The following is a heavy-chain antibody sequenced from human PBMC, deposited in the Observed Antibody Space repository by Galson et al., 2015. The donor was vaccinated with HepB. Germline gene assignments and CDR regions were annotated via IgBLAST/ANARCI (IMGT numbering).Heavy chain of an antibody. V-gene: IGHV3-33*08. CDR3: ARDGEGGYCSGGNCYHGFDI. CDR2: IWYDGSHK. D-gene: IGHD2-15*01. Sequence: SLRLSCAASGFTFSNYAIHWVRQAPGKGLEWVAVIWYDGSHKYYADSVKGRFTISRDNSKNTLDLQMNSLRGDDTAVYYCARDGEGGYCSGGNCYHGFDIWGQGTTVTVSS. J-gene: IGHJ3*02. CDR1: GFTFSNYA.